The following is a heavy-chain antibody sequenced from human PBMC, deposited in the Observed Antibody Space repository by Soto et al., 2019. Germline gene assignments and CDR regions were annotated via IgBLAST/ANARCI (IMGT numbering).Heavy chain of an antibody. V-gene: IGHV4-30-4*01. CDR3: ARANEGNLFDY. CDR1: GGSISSGDYY. J-gene: IGHJ4*02. CDR2: IYYSGST. Sequence: KTSETLSLTCTVSGGSISSGDYYWSWIRQPPGKGLEWIGYIYYSGSTYYNPSLKSRVTISVDTSKNQFSLKLSSVTAADTAVYYCARANEGNLFDYWGQGTLVTVSS. D-gene: IGHD1-1*01.